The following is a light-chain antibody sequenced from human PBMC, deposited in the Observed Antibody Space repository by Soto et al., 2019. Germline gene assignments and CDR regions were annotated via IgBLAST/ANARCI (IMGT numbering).Light chain of an antibody. CDR1: QSVLYSSNNKNY. V-gene: IGKV4-1*01. J-gene: IGKJ4*01. Sequence: EIVVTHSPDSLPASLGERATIDCKSSQSVLYSSNNKNYLAWYQQKPGQPPKLLIYWASTRESGVPDRFSGSGSGTDFTLTISSLQAEDVAVYYCQQYYSTPLTFGGGTKVDIK. CDR3: QQYYSTPLT. CDR2: WAS.